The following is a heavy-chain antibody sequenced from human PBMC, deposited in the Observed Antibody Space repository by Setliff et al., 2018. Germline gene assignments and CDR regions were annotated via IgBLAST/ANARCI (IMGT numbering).Heavy chain of an antibody. Sequence: GGSLRLSCIASGFTFSSYSMNWVRQAPGKGLEWVSSISGGGRYTYSADSVRGRFTISRDNSKNTLYLQMNSLRPEDTAVYYCARTCSGSGCYAGLGSWGQGTPVTVSS. CDR3: ARTCSGSGCYAGLGS. CDR2: ISGGGRYT. CDR1: GFTFSSYS. D-gene: IGHD2-15*01. J-gene: IGHJ5*02. V-gene: IGHV3-21*01.